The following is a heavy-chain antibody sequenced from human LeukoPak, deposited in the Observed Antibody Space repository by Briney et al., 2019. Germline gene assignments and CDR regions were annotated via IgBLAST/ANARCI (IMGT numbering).Heavy chain of an antibody. Sequence: GGSLRLSCAASGFTFSSYAMHWVRQAPGKGLEYVSAISSNGGSTYYANSVKGRFTISRDNSKNTLYLQMGSLRAEDMAVYYCARGIIAAAGNDLDYWGQGTLVTVSS. V-gene: IGHV3-64*01. CDR1: GFTFSSYA. J-gene: IGHJ4*02. D-gene: IGHD6-13*01. CDR3: ARGIIAAAGNDLDY. CDR2: ISSNGGST.